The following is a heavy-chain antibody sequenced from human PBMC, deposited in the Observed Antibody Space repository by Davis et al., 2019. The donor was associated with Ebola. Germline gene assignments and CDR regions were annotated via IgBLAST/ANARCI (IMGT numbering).Heavy chain of an antibody. Sequence: MPSETLSLTCTVSGGSISSGGYYWSWIRQHPGKGLEWIGYIYYSGSTYYNPSLKSRVTISVDTSKNQFSLKLSSVTAADTAVYYCASSYYYDSSGYYSVWDYWGQGTLVTVSS. D-gene: IGHD3-22*01. CDR1: GGSISSGGYY. J-gene: IGHJ4*02. CDR2: IYYSGST. V-gene: IGHV4-31*03. CDR3: ASSYYYDSSGYYSVWDY.